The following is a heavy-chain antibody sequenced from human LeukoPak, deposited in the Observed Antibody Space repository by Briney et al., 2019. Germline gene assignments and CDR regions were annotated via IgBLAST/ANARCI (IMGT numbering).Heavy chain of an antibody. CDR3: ARDRPGGSSLDY. Sequence: SETLSLTCTVSGGSISNYYLSWIRQPPGKGLEWIGYIYYTGSTNYNPSLKSRVTISVDTSKNQFSLKLSSVTAADTAVYYCARDRPGGSSLDYWGQGTLVTVSS. D-gene: IGHD6-13*01. V-gene: IGHV4-59*01. CDR1: GGSISNYY. CDR2: IYYTGST. J-gene: IGHJ4*02.